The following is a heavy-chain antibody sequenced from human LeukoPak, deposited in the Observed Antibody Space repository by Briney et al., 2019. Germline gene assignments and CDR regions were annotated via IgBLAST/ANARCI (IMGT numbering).Heavy chain of an antibody. V-gene: IGHV4-31*07. CDR2: IYHGGTT. CDR3: RGAHNYGDYQDY. CDR1: GGSINSDYYY. Sequence: SETLSLTCTVSGGSINSDYYYWSWIRQHPGRGLEWIGYIYHGGTTYYNPPLESRVTISIDTSKNQFSLTLYSVTAADTAVYYCRGAHNYGDYQDYWGQGTLVTVSS. D-gene: IGHD4-17*01. J-gene: IGHJ4*02.